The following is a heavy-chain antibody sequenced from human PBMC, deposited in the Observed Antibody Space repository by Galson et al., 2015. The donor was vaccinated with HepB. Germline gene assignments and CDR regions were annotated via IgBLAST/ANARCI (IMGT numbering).Heavy chain of an antibody. D-gene: IGHD3-3*01. CDR3: AGAPNDFWSEFKWFDP. CDR1: GGSFSDYY. J-gene: IGHJ5*02. Sequence: TLSLTCVVYGGSFSDYYWNWIRQPPGKGLEWIGQVDERGITNYRSSLQSRVTISADTSKNQVSLTLRSVTAADTAVYYCAGAPNDFWSEFKWFDPWGQGSLVTVSS. V-gene: IGHV4-34*01. CDR2: VDERGIT.